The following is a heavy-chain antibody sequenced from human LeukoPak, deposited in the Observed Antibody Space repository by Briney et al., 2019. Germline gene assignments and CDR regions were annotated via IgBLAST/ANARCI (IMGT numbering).Heavy chain of an antibody. CDR3: ARAGSGYYYGVDY. D-gene: IGHD3-22*01. J-gene: IGHJ4*02. CDR1: GGSISSGGYS. Sequence: PSETLSLTCAVSGGSISSGGYSWSWIRQPPGKGLEWIGYIYHSGSTYYNPSLKSRVTISVDRSKNQFSLKLSSVTAADTAVYYCARAGSGYYYGVDYWGQGTLVTVSS. V-gene: IGHV4-30-2*01. CDR2: IYHSGST.